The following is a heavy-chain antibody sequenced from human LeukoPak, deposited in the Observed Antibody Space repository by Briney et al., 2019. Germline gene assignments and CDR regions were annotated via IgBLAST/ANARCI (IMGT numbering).Heavy chain of an antibody. D-gene: IGHD3-22*01. CDR1: GYTFTSYY. CDR2: INPSGGST. CDR3: ARDQFYDSSGYLEYYFDY. Sequence: ASVKVSCKASGYTFTSYYMDWVRQAPGQGLEWMGIINPSGGSTSYAQKFQGRVTMTRDTSTSTVYMELSSLRSEDTAVYYCARDQFYDSSGYLEYYFDYWGQGTLVTVSS. J-gene: IGHJ4*02. V-gene: IGHV1-46*01.